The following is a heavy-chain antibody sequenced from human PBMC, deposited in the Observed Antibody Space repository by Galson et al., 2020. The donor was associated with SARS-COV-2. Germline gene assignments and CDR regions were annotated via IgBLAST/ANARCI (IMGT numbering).Heavy chain of an antibody. CDR2: IIPIFGTA. J-gene: IGHJ6*02. CDR1: GGTFDNYA. CDR3: ARGMVGPTNYDYAMDV. D-gene: IGHD1-26*01. V-gene: IGHV1-69*06. Sequence: SVKVSCTTSGGTFDNYAISWVRQAPGQGLEWMGGIIPIFGTANYAQKVRGGVTISADKSTSTVYMELSNLRSVDTAVYYCARGMVGPTNYDYAMDVWCQGTTVSVAS.